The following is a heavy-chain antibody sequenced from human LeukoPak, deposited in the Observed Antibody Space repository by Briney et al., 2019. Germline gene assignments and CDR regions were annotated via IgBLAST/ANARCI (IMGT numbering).Heavy chain of an antibody. J-gene: IGHJ4*02. Sequence: PGGSLRLSCAASGFTFSSYAMSWVRQAPGKGLEWVSAISGSGDNTYYADSVKGRFTISRDNPKNTLYLQMNSLRAEDTAVYYCARVTYGSGTYGAFDYWGQGTLVTVSS. V-gene: IGHV3-23*01. CDR3: ARVTYGSGTYGAFDY. D-gene: IGHD3-10*01. CDR1: GFTFSSYA. CDR2: ISGSGDNT.